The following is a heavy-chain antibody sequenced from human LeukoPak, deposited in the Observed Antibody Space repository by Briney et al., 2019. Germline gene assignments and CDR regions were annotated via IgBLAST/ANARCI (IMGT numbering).Heavy chain of an antibody. D-gene: IGHD6-6*01. CDR2: ISYDGSNK. Sequence: PGRSLRLSCAASGFTFSSYAMHWVRQAPGKGLEWVAVISYDGSNKYYADSVKGRFTISRDNSKNTLYLQMNSLRAEDTAVYYCAREMVEGSSSSSSDAFDIWGQGTMVTVSS. CDR1: GFTFSSYA. J-gene: IGHJ3*02. CDR3: AREMVEGSSSSSSDAFDI. V-gene: IGHV3-30-3*01.